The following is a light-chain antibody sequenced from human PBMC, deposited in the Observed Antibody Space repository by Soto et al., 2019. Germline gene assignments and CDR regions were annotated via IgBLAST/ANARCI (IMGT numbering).Light chain of an antibody. J-gene: IGLJ1*01. CDR1: SSDVGGYNY. Sequence: CTKTSSDVGGYNYVSWYQQHPGKAPKLMIYDVSNRPSGVSNRFSGSKSGNTASLTISGLQAEDEADYYCSSYTSSSSLYDFGTGTKVTVL. CDR3: SSYTSSSSLYD. V-gene: IGLV2-14*04. CDR2: DVS.